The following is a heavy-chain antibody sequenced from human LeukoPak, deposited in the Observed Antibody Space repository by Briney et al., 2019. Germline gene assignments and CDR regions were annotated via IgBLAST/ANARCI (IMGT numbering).Heavy chain of an antibody. CDR2: INPSGGST. CDR3: ARGPHYYYDSSGYEFGY. V-gene: IGHV1-46*01. J-gene: IGHJ4*02. Sequence: GASVKVSCKASGYTFTSYYMHWVRQAPGQGLEWMGIINPSGGSTSYAQKFQGRVTMTRDTSTSTVYMELSSLRSEDTAVYYCARGPHYYYDSSGYEFGYWGQGTLVTVSS. CDR1: GYTFTSYY. D-gene: IGHD3-22*01.